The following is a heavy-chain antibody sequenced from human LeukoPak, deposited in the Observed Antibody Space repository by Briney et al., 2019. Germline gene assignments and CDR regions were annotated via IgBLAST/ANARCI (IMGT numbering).Heavy chain of an antibody. CDR2: IIPIFGTA. V-gene: IGHV1-69*13. CDR3: ARDRPSIAVTYGMDV. CDR1: GYTFTSYA. Sequence: GASVKVSCKASGYTFTSYAISWVRQAPGQGLEWMGGIIPIFGTANYAQKFQGRVTITADESTSTAYMELSSLRSEDTAVYYCARDRPSIAVTYGMDVWGQGTTVTVSS. D-gene: IGHD6-6*01. J-gene: IGHJ6*02.